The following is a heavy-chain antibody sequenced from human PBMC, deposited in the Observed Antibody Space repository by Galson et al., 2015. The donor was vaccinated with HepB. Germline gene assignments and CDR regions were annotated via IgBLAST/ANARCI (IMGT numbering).Heavy chain of an antibody. V-gene: IGHV2-5*02. CDR2: IYWDDDK. D-gene: IGHD6-13*01. CDR1: GFSLSTSGVG. Sequence: PALVKPTQTLTLTCTFSGFSLSTSGVGVGWIRQPPGKALEWLALIYWDDDKRYSPSLKSRLTITKDTSKNQVVLTMTNMDPVDTATYHCAHSNNQQLEDYYFDYWGQGTLVTVSS. CDR3: AHSNNQQLEDYYFDY. J-gene: IGHJ4*02.